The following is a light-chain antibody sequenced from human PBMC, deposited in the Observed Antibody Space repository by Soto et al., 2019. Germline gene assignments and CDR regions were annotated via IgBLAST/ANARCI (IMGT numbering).Light chain of an antibody. CDR1: QGISDF. V-gene: IGKV1-27*01. J-gene: IGKJ4*01. Sequence: DIQMTQSPSSLSASVGDRVTITCRASQGISDFLAWYQQKPGKAPQLLIYGATTLQSGVPSRFSGSGSGTDFTLTIASLQPEDVATYYCQKYNSDPLTFGGGTKVDIK. CDR2: GAT. CDR3: QKYNSDPLT.